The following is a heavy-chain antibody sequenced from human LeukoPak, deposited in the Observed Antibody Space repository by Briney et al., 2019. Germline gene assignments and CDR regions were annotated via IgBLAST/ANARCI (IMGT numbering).Heavy chain of an antibody. CDR3: ARSGPGWFDP. CDR1: GGSISSYY. CDR2: IYYSGST. D-gene: IGHD6-25*01. V-gene: IGHV4-59*01. Sequence: SETLSLTCTVSGGSISSYYWSWIRQPPGKGLEWIGYIYYSGSTNYNLSLKSRVTISVDTSKNQFSLKLSSVTAADTAVYYCARSGPGWFDPWGQGTLVTVSS. J-gene: IGHJ5*02.